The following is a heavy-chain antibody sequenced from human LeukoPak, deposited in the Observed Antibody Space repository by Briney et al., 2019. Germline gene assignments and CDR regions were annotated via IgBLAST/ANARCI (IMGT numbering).Heavy chain of an antibody. D-gene: IGHD3-22*01. CDR1: GGSISSSSYY. CDR3: ARDSSGYYYASDY. Sequence: SETLSLTCTVSGGSISSSSYYWGWIRQPPGKGLEWIGSIYYSGSTYYNPSLKSRVTISVDTSKNQFSLKLSSVTAADTAVYYCARDSSGYYYASDYWGQGTLVTVSS. V-gene: IGHV4-39*07. J-gene: IGHJ4*02. CDR2: IYYSGST.